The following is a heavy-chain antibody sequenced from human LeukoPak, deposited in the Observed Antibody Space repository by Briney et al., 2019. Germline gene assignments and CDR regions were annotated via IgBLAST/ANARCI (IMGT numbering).Heavy chain of an antibody. D-gene: IGHD3-10*01. CDR3: ARANYYGSGISLYYFDY. CDR1: GGSIGSSSYY. V-gene: IGHV4-39*07. Sequence: SETLSLTCTVSGGSIGSSSYYWGWIRQPPGKGLEWIGSIYYSGSTYYNPSLKSRVTISVDTSKNQFSLKLSSVTAADTAVYYCARANYYGSGISLYYFDYWGQGTLVTVSS. J-gene: IGHJ4*02. CDR2: IYYSGST.